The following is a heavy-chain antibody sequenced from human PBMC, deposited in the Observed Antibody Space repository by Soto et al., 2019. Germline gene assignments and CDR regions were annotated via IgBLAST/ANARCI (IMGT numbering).Heavy chain of an antibody. CDR1: GFTFSSYA. Sequence: EVQLLESGGGLVQPGGSLRLSCEASGFTFSSYAMSWVRQAPGKGLEWVSEISGSDESTYYADSVKGRFTISRDNSKNTLYLQMNSLRAEDTAVYYGANRAWLDQCGQGTLVTVSS. D-gene: IGHD5-12*01. V-gene: IGHV3-23*01. CDR2: ISGSDEST. J-gene: IGHJ4*02. CDR3: ANRAWLDQ.